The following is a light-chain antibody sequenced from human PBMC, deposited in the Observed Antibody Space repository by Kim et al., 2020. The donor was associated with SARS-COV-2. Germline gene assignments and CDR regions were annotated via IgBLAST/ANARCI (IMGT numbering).Light chain of an antibody. V-gene: IGKV1-39*01. CDR1: QSISTH. CDR2: AAS. Sequence: DIQMTQSPSSLSASVGDSVTITCRASQSISTHVHWYQQKPGKAPELLIYAASTLQDGVPSRFIGDGSGTYFTLTINGLQPEDFATYYGQQTYTSLQITFGQGTRLEIK. J-gene: IGKJ5*01. CDR3: QQTYTSLQIT.